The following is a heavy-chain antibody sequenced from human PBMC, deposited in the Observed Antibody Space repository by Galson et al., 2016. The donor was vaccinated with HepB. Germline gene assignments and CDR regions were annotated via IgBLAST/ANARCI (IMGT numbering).Heavy chain of an antibody. J-gene: IGHJ4*02. Sequence: SLRLSCAASGFRFSDYDMAWVRQTPDKGLETVSTVGHTDGGTDYADSVKGRFTVSADNSKNTFYLHMNSLRAEDTALYYCASGLRFLEWLHWGQGTLVTVSS. CDR3: ASGLRFLEWLH. D-gene: IGHD3-3*01. CDR1: GFRFSDYD. CDR2: VGHTDGGT. V-gene: IGHV3-23*01.